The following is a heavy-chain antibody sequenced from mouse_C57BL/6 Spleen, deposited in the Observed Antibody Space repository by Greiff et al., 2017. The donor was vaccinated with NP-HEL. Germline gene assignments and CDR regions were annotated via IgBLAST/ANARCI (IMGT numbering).Heavy chain of an antibody. V-gene: IGHV1-22*01. CDR2: INPNNGGT. CDR1: GYTFTDYN. J-gene: IGHJ4*01. D-gene: IGHD2-5*01. Sequence: VQLKESGPELVKPGASVKMSCKASGYTFTDYNMHWVKQSHGKSLEWIGYINPNNGGTSYNQKFKGKATLTVNKSSSTAYMELRSLTSEDSAVYYCARADYSNYVGYAMDYWGQGTSVTVSS. CDR3: ARADYSNYVGYAMDY.